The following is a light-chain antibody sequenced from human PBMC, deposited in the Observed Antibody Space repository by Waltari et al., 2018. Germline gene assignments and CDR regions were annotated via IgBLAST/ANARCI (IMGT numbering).Light chain of an antibody. CDR3: KSYTSSSTLL. J-gene: IGLJ2*01. CDR1: SSDVGGYNY. CDR2: EVT. V-gene: IGLV2-14*01. Sequence: QSALTQPASVSGSLGQSITISCTGTSSDVGGYNYVSWYQQHPGKAPKLMSYEVTQRPSGVSNRFSGSKSGNTASLTISGLQAEDEADYYCKSYTSSSTLLFGGGTKLTVL.